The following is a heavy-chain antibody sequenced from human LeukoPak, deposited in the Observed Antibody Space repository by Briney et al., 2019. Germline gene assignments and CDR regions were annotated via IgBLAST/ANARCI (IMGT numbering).Heavy chain of an antibody. Sequence: SVKVSCKASGGTFSSYAISWVRQAPGQGLEWMGRIIPILGIANYAQKFQGRVTITADKSTSTAYMELSSLRSEDTAVYYCARDPTPTVTTDYWGQGTLVTVSS. V-gene: IGHV1-69*04. D-gene: IGHD4-17*01. CDR2: IIPILGIA. CDR3: ARDPTPTVTTDY. J-gene: IGHJ4*02. CDR1: GGTFSSYA.